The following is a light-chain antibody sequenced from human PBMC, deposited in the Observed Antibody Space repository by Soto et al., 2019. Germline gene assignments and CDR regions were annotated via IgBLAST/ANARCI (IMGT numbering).Light chain of an antibody. CDR1: EDVDIY. CDR3: QQRFSWPPWT. V-gene: IGKV3-11*01. J-gene: IGKJ1*01. Sequence: EVVLTQSPATLSLSPGGRATLSCRASEDVDIYLAWYQQRPGQAPRLLIYETSKRATGIPARYTGTGSGIDFTLPISRLEAEDFAGYYCQQRFSWPPWTFGQGTKVEIK. CDR2: ETS.